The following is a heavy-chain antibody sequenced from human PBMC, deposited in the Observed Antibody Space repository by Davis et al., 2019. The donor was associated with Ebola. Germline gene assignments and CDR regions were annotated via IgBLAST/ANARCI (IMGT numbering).Heavy chain of an antibody. CDR1: GYTFTSYG. Sequence: AASVKVSCKASGYTFTSYGISWVRQAPGQGLEWMGWISAYNGNTNYAQKLQGRVTMTTDTSTSTAYMELRSLRSDDTAVYYCARDYQTAMDRYYYYGMDVWGQETTVTVSS. J-gene: IGHJ6*02. CDR3: ARDYQTAMDRYYYYGMDV. D-gene: IGHD5-18*01. CDR2: ISAYNGNT. V-gene: IGHV1-18*01.